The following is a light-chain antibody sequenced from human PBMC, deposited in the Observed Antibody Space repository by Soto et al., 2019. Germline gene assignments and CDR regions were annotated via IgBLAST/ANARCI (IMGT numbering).Light chain of an antibody. Sequence: DIQRTQSPSSLSASVGDRVTITCRASQSISSYLNWYQQKPGKAPNLLIYAASSLQSGVPSRFSGSGSGTDFTLTISSLQPEEFATYYCQQSYSTPRTFGQGTKLEIK. CDR3: QQSYSTPRT. J-gene: IGKJ2*01. CDR1: QSISSY. CDR2: AAS. V-gene: IGKV1-39*01.